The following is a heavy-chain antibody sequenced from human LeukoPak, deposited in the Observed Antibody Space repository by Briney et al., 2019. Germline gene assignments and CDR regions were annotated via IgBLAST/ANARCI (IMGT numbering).Heavy chain of an antibody. CDR2: IKQDGSEK. CDR3: AKYKGKVRGVTIYYYYYMDV. J-gene: IGHJ6*03. V-gene: IGHV3-7*01. Sequence: GGSLRLSCAASEFTFSSYWMSWVRQAPGKGLEGVANIKQDGSEKYYVDSVKGRFTISRDNAKNSLYLQMNRLRAEDTAVYYCAKYKGKVRGVTIYYYYYMDVWGKGTTVTISS. D-gene: IGHD3-10*01. CDR1: EFTFSSYW.